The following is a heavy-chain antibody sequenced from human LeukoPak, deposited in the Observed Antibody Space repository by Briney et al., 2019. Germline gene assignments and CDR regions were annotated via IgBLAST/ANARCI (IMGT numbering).Heavy chain of an antibody. CDR2: ISAYNGNT. CDR3: AREEVRRAVAGYFDY. J-gene: IGHJ4*02. V-gene: IGHV1-18*01. Sequence: ASVKVSCKASGYTFTSYGISWVRQAPGQGLEWMGWISAYNGNTNYAQKLQGRVTMTTDTSTSTAYMELRSLRSDDTAVYYCAREEVRRAVAGYFDYWGQGTLATVSS. CDR1: GYTFTSYG. D-gene: IGHD6-19*01.